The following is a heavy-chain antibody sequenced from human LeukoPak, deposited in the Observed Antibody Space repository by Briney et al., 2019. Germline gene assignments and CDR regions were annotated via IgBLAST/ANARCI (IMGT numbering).Heavy chain of an antibody. V-gene: IGHV4-59*08. D-gene: IGHD3-22*01. J-gene: IGHJ6*02. CDR3: ARLDSQSRKV. CDR2: FYYSGST. Sequence: SSETLSLTCTVSGGSISSYFWSWIRQPPGKGLEYIGHFYYSGSTNYNPSLKSRVTISVDTSKNQFSLRLSSVTAADTAVYYCARLDSQSRKVWGQGTTVTVSS. CDR1: GGSISSYF.